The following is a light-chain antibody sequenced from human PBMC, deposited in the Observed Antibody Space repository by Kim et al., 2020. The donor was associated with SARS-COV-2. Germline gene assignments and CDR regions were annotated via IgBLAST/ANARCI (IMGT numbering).Light chain of an antibody. Sequence: SSELTQDPAVSVALGQTVRITCQGDSLRTSYASWYQQKPGQVPVLVIYVNFNRPSGIPDRFSGSNSGNTASLTIAGAQADDEGDYFCSSRDSSGDHWVFGGGTKVTVL. CDR3: SSRDSSGDHWV. CDR2: VNF. V-gene: IGLV3-19*01. J-gene: IGLJ3*02. CDR1: SLRTSY.